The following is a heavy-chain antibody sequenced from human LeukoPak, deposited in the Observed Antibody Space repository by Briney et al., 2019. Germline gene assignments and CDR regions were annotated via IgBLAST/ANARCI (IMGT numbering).Heavy chain of an antibody. CDR1: GGSISSSSYY. V-gene: IGHV4-39*07. CDR2: IYYSGST. CDR3: ARDDYGSGSSYAFDI. Sequence: SETLSLTCTVSGGSISSSSYYWGWIRQPPGKGLEWIGSIYYSGSTYYNPSLKSRVTISVDTSKNQFSLKLSSVTAADTAVYYCARDDYGSGSSYAFDIWGQGTMVTVSS. J-gene: IGHJ3*02. D-gene: IGHD3-10*01.